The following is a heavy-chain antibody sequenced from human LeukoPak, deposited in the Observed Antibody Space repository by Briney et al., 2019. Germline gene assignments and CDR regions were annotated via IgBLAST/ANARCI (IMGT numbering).Heavy chain of an antibody. D-gene: IGHD4/OR15-4a*01. CDR1: GGSISSYY. Sequence: PSETLSLTCTVSGGSISSYYWRWIRQPPGQGLEWMGYIYYCGSTNYNPSLKSRVTISVDTSKNQFSLKVSSVTAADTAVYYCARAPGNDYYPYYYMDVWGKGTTVTVSS. CDR2: IYYCGST. CDR3: ARAPGNDYYPYYYMDV. V-gene: IGHV4-59*01. J-gene: IGHJ6*03.